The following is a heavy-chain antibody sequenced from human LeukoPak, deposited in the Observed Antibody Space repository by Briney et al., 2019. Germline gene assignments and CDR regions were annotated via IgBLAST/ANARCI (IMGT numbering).Heavy chain of an antibody. CDR1: GFTFSSYG. V-gene: IGHV3-30*18. CDR2: ISYDGSNK. Sequence: PGGSLRLSCAASGFTFSSYGMHWVRQAPGKGLEWVAVISYDGSNKYYADSVKGRFTISGDNSKNTLYLQMNSLRAEDTAVYYCAKDVRLVRGVNYGSIIDYFDYWGQGTLVTVSS. J-gene: IGHJ4*02. D-gene: IGHD3-10*01. CDR3: AKDVRLVRGVNYGSIIDYFDY.